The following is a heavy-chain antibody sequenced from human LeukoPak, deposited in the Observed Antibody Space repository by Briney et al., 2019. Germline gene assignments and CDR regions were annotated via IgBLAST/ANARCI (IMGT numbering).Heavy chain of an antibody. CDR3: GREDCNNVRCYGASDA. CDR1: GFTFSSYA. V-gene: IGHV3-69-1*01. Sequence: AGGSLRLSCVGSGFTFSSYAMNWVRQAPGKGLEWVSSISSNNNIYYADSVKGRFTISRDNAKNSLSLQMNSLRGEDTAVYYCGREDCNNVRCYGASDAWGQGTLVTVSS. D-gene: IGHD2-2*01. CDR2: ISSNNNI. J-gene: IGHJ5*02.